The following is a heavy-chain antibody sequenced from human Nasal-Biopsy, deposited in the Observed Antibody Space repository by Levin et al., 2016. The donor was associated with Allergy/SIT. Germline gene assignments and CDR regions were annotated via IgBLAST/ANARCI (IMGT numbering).Heavy chain of an antibody. D-gene: IGHD6-13*01. Sequence: GESLKISCKGSGYSFTSYWIGWVRQMPGKGLEWMGIIYPGDSDTRYSPSFQGQVTISADKSISTAYLQWSSLKASDTAMYYCARLDRGIAAAGTPFDIWGQGTMVTVSS. CDR2: IYPGDSDT. V-gene: IGHV5-51*01. CDR3: ARLDRGIAAAGTPFDI. CDR1: GYSFTSYW. J-gene: IGHJ3*02.